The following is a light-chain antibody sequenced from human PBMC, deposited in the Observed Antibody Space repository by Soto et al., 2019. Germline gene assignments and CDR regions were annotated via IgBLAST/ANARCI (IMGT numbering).Light chain of an antibody. CDR2: GAS. CDR1: QRVSSN. CDR3: QQYDNWPNT. Sequence: EIVMTQSPATLSVSPGERATLSSRASQRVSSNLAWYQQKPGQAPRLLIYGASTRATGIPARFSGSGSGTEFTLTISSLHSEDFAVYYCQQYDNWPNTFGQGTKLEI. V-gene: IGKV3-15*01. J-gene: IGKJ2*01.